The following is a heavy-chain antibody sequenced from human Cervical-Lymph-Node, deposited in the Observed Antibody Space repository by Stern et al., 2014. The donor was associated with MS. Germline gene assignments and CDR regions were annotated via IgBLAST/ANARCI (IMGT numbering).Heavy chain of an antibody. V-gene: IGHV5-51*03. D-gene: IGHD3-16*01. CDR1: GYSFTTYW. J-gene: IGHJ3*02. CDR3: ARPRVGSFGGFDI. CDR2: ISPGDSNS. Sequence: EVQLVESGAEVKKPGESLKISCKGSGYSFTTYWIGWVRQMPGKGLEWMGIISPGDSNSNYSPSCQGQVTISADKSTSTAYLQWSSLKASDTAMYYCARPRVGSFGGFDIWGQGTMVTVSS.